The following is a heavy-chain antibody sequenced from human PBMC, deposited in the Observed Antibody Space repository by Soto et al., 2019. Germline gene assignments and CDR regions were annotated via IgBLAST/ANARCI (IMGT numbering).Heavy chain of an antibody. CDR3: AKSLAVGATTPFDY. Sequence: PGGSLRLSCAASGFTVSSYGMSWVRQAPGKGLEWVSAISGSGGSTYYADSVKGRFTISRDNSKNTLYLQMNSLRAEDTAVYYCAKSLAVGATTPFDYWGQGTLVTVSS. CDR1: GFTVSSYG. V-gene: IGHV3-23*01. CDR2: ISGSGGST. D-gene: IGHD1-26*01. J-gene: IGHJ4*02.